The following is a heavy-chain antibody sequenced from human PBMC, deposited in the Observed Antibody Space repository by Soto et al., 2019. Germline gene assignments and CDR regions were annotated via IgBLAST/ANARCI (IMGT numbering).Heavy chain of an antibody. CDR1: GYTFTNHA. J-gene: IGHJ4*02. D-gene: IGHD5-12*01. V-gene: IGHV1-3*01. Sequence: ASVKVSCKASGYTFTNHAMHWVRQARGQRPEWMGWINGGTGDTGSSQKFQGRVTITRDTSASTACMDLSSLRSEDTAVYYCARAYDGYFDYWGQGTLVTVSS. CDR2: INGGTGDT. CDR3: ARAYDGYFDY.